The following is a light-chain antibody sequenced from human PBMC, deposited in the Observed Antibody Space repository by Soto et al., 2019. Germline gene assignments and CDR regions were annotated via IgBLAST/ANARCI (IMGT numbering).Light chain of an antibody. CDR2: DAS. V-gene: IGKV1-5*01. CDR3: QQFDSYPWK. Sequence: DIQMTQSPSTLSASVGDRVNTTFLASQSIGRWLAWYQEKPGEAPHLLIFDASALGPGVPSRFSGRGSGTEFSLTISSLQPEDSATYYCQQFDSYPWKFGQGTKVDIK. CDR1: QSIGRW. J-gene: IGKJ1*01.